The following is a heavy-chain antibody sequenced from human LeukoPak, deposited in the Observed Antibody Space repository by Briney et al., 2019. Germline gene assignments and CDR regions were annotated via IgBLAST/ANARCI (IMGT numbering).Heavy chain of an antibody. CDR1: GSSISSYY. J-gene: IGHJ4*02. V-gene: IGHV4-59*01. Sequence: SETLSLTCTVSGSSISSYYWSWIRQPPGKGLEWIGYIYYSGSTNYNPSLKSRVTISVDTSKNQFSLKLSSVTAADTAVYYCARGATWSDYWGQGTLVTVSS. CDR3: ARGATWSDY. D-gene: IGHD1-26*01. CDR2: IYYSGST.